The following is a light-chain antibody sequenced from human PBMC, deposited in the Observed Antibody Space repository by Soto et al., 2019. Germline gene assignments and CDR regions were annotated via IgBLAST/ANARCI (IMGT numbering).Light chain of an antibody. CDR3: SSSTSSGTLYV. Sequence: QSALTQPASLSGSPGQSITISCAGTSSDIGGSKYVSWYQQHPGKAPKLIIYEVTYRPSGVSARFSGSKSGNTASLTVSGLQAEDEADYYCSSSTSSGTLYVFGTGTKLTVL. CDR2: EVT. V-gene: IGLV2-14*01. CDR1: SSDIGGSKY. J-gene: IGLJ1*01.